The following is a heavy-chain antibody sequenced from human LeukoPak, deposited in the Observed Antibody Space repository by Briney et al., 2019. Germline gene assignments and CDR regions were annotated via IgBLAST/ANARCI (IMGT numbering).Heavy chain of an antibody. CDR2: IYSGGNT. CDR3: ARRAGAYSHPYDY. D-gene: IGHD4/OR15-4a*01. V-gene: IGHV3-66*04. Sequence: PGGSLRLSCAVSGFTVSSNYMSWVRQAPGKGLEWVSVIYSGGNTYYADCAKGRFTISRDNSKNTLYLQMNSLRAEDTAVYYCARRAGAYSHPYDYWGQGTLVTVSS. J-gene: IGHJ4*02. CDR1: GFTVSSNY.